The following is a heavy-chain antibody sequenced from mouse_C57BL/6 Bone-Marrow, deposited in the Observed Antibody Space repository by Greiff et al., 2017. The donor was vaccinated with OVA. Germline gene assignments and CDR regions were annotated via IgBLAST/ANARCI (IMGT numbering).Heavy chain of an antibody. CDR1: GYTFTSYG. V-gene: IGHV1-81*01. CDR3: ARVRLRRKGNAMDY. Sequence: QVQLQQPGAELARPGASVKLSCKASGYTFTSYGISWVKQRTGQGLEWIGEIYPRSGNTYYNEKFKGKATLTADKSSSTAYMELRSLTSEDSAVYFCARVRLRRKGNAMDYWGQGTSVTVSA. J-gene: IGHJ4*01. D-gene: IGHD2-2*01. CDR2: IYPRSGNT.